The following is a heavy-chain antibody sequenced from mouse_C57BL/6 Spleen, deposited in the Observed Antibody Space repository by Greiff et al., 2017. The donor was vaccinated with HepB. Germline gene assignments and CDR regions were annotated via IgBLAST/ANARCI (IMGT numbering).Heavy chain of an antibody. CDR1: GFSFNTYA. CDR2: IRSKSNNYAT. D-gene: IGHD2-3*01. CDR3: VRFYDGDYRAMDY. V-gene: IGHV10-1*01. J-gene: IGHJ4*01. Sequence: EVKLVESGGGLVQPEGSLKLSCAASGFSFNTYAMNWVRQAPGKGLEWVARIRSKSNNYATYYADSVKDRFTISRDDSESMLYLQMNNLKTEDTAMYYCVRFYDGDYRAMDYWGQGTSVTVSS.